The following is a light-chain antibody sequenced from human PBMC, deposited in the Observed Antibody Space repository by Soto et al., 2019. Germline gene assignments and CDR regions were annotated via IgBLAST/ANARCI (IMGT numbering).Light chain of an antibody. CDR2: SNS. J-gene: IGLJ3*02. CDR1: YSNIGTNT. Sequence: QSVLTQPPSASGTPGQRVTISCSGSYSNIGTNTVNWYQQVPGTAPKLLIYSNSQRPSGVPDRFSGSKSGTSASLAISGLQSDDEDEYYCAAWDVSLDGPVFGGGTKLTVL. V-gene: IGLV1-44*01. CDR3: AAWDVSLDGPV.